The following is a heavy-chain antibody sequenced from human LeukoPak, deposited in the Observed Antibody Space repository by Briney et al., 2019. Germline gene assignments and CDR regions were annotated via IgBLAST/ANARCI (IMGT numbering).Heavy chain of an antibody. CDR1: GGSISSYY. CDR3: ARGLPFDSSGYGL. D-gene: IGHD3-22*01. V-gene: IGHV4-59*12. Sequence: PSETLSHTCTVSGGSISSYYWCWIWQPPREGQEWVGYIYLSGSVYYNPYLPSRGTISLERSKNQISLKLSSVTAADTAISYCARGLPFDSSGYGLWGQGTLVTVSS. J-gene: IGHJ4*02. CDR2: IYLSGSV.